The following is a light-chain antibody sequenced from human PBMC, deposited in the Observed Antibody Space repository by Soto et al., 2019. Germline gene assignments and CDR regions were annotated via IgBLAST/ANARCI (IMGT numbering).Light chain of an antibody. CDR2: DAS. CDR1: QSVSSY. CDR3: HQRSNWPSIT. V-gene: IGKV3-11*01. Sequence: EIVLTQSPATLSLSPGERATLSCRASQSVSSYLVWYQQKLSQAPRLLIYDASNRATGIPARFSGGGSGIACTLTISRLEPEDFAVYYCHQRSNWPSITFGQGTRLEIK. J-gene: IGKJ5*01.